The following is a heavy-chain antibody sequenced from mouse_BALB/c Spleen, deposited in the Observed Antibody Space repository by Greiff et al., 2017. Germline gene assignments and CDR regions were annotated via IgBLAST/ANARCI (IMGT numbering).Heavy chain of an antibody. D-gene: IGHD2-1*01. Sequence: VQLKESGPGLVKPSQSLSLTCSVTGYSFTSGYYWNWIRQFPGNKLEWMGYISYDGSYNYNPSLKNRISITRDTSKNQFFLKLNSVTTEDTATYYCASGDGNYGFDYWGQGTTLTVSS. CDR2: ISYDGSY. V-gene: IGHV3-6*02. CDR1: GYSFTSGYY. J-gene: IGHJ2*01. CDR3: ASGDGNYGFDY.